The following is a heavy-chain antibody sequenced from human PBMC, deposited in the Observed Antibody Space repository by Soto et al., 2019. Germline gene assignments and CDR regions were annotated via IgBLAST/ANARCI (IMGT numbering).Heavy chain of an antibody. CDR3: ARFVSGGPPRYCSGGRCYGGSGVFFYYAMDV. D-gene: IGHD2-15*01. Sequence: YSVKVSCTASGCTFSTYAIHWVRQSPGGGVEWVGCGIPLVGGVAHAQKFQGRVTFTADESTSTAYLDLSSLRSEDTAAYYCARFVSGGPPRYCSGGRCYGGSGVFFYYAMDVWAQASTVTVSS. CDR2: GIPLVGGV. J-gene: IGHJ6*02. V-gene: IGHV1-69*13. CDR1: GCTFSTYA.